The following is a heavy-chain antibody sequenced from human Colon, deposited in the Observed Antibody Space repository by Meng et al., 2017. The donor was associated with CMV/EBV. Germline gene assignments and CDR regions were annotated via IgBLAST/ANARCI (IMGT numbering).Heavy chain of an antibody. J-gene: IGHJ4*02. CDR1: GFSFTTYA. V-gene: IGHV3-23*01. Sequence: SWVASGFSFTTYAMSWVRQAPGRGLEWVSSISRDGDDTYYAESVKGRFIVSRDNSKNTLYLQVNGLRAEDTAVYYCATLKWLNYFFEYWGQGTLVTVSS. CDR3: ATLKWLNYFFEY. D-gene: IGHD5-24*01. CDR2: ISRDGDDT.